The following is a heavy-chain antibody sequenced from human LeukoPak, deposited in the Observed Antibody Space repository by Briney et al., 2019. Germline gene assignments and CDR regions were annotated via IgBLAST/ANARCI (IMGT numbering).Heavy chain of an antibody. CDR3: TTAPRGYCSGGSCSYAFDI. Sequence: GGSLRLSCAASTFTFSNAWMSWVRQAPGKGLEWVGRMKRKRDGCTTDYAAPVNGRFTISRDDSKNTLYLQMNSLKTEDTAVYYCTTAPRGYCSGGSCSYAFDIWGQGTMVTVSS. J-gene: IGHJ3*02. CDR1: TFTFSNAW. V-gene: IGHV3-15*01. D-gene: IGHD2-15*01. CDR2: MKRKRDGCTT.